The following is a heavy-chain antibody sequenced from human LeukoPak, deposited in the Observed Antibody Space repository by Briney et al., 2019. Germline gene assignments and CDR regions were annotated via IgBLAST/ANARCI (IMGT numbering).Heavy chain of an antibody. V-gene: IGHV1-46*01. CDR3: ARVLWSGYSPDY. CDR2: INPSGGST. CDR1: GYTFTSYY. D-gene: IGHD3-3*01. J-gene: IGHJ4*02. Sequence: ASVKVSCKASGYTFTSYYMHWVRQAPGQGLEWMGIINPSGGSTSYAQKFQGRVTMTRDTTTNTVYMELSSLRSEDTAVYYCARVLWSGYSPDYWGQGTLVTVSS.